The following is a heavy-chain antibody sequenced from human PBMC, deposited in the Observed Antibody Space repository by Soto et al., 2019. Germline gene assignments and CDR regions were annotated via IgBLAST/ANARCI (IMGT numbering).Heavy chain of an antibody. CDR1: GGSISSGGYY. Sequence: LSLTCTVSGGSISSGGYYWSWIRQHPGKDLEWIGYIYYSXXTYYXPSLKSRVTISVDTSKNQFSLKLSSVTAADTAVYYCATDYYDSSGYSPYGMDVWGQGTTVTVSS. CDR2: IYYSXXT. J-gene: IGHJ6*02. V-gene: IGHV4-31*03. CDR3: ATDYYDSSGYSPYGMDV. D-gene: IGHD3-22*01.